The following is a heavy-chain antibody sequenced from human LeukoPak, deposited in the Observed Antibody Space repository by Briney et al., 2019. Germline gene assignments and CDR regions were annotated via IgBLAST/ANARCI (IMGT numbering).Heavy chain of an antibody. V-gene: IGHV3-74*01. D-gene: IGHD2/OR15-2a*01. Sequence: PADSLTLACAVPGLSFSSSCFHWVRQAPRKGLVWVSRINTVGSYTIYGYSVKGRFTISRDNAKNTLYLQMTSLRVEDPALDYGARNLVGSYDYWGQGKLVTVSS. CDR2: INTVGSYT. CDR1: GLSFSSSC. J-gene: IGHJ4*02. CDR3: ARNLVGSYDY.